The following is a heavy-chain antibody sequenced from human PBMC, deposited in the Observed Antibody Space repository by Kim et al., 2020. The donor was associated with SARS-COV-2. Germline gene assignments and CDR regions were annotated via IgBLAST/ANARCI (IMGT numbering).Heavy chain of an antibody. CDR1: GFTFSDYS. V-gene: IGHV3-21*01. CDR3: ARLSSGRTVRGMDV. CDR2: ISSGSFYI. D-gene: IGHD6-19*01. Sequence: GGSLRLSCAASGFTFSDYSMTWVRQTLGTGLEWVSFISSGSFYIYYADSMKCRFTISRDNAKNSLHLQMDSLGAEDTAVYYCARLSSGRTVRGMDVWGPGTTVTVSS. J-gene: IGHJ6*02.